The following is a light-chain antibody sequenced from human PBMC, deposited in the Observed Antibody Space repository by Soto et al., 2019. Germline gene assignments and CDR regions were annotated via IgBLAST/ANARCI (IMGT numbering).Light chain of an antibody. J-gene: IGKJ1*01. CDR2: AAS. CDR3: QKYNSAPRT. V-gene: IGKV1-27*01. CDR1: QTISNY. Sequence: DIQMTQSPSTLSGSVGDRVTITCRASQTISNYLAWYQQKPGKVPKLLIYAASTVQSGVPSRFSGSGSGTDFTLTISSLQPEDVATYYCQKYNSAPRTFGQGTKVDIK.